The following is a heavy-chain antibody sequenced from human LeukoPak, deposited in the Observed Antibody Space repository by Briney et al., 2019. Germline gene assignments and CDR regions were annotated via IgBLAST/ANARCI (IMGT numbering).Heavy chain of an antibody. CDR3: TKGLWAGVSAARD. Sequence: ASVKVSCKASGGTFSSYAISWVRQAPGQGLEWMGGIIPIFGTANYAQKFQGRVTITTDESTSTAYMELSSLRSEDTAVYYCTKGLWAGVSAARDWGQGTLVTVSS. J-gene: IGHJ4*02. D-gene: IGHD3-10*01. CDR1: GGTFSSYA. CDR2: IIPIFGTA. V-gene: IGHV1-69*05.